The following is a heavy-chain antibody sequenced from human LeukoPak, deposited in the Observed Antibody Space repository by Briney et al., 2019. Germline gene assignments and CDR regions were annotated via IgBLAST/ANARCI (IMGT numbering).Heavy chain of an antibody. J-gene: IGHJ4*02. CDR1: GFTFSSYA. D-gene: IGHD6-13*01. CDR2: ISGSGGST. Sequence: PGGSLRLSCAASGFTFSSYAMSWVRQAPGKGLEWDSAISGSGGSTYYADSVKGRFTISRDNSKNTLYLQMNSLRAEDTAVYYCAKVAHSSSWYYYFDYWGQGTLVTVSS. V-gene: IGHV3-23*01. CDR3: AKVAHSSSWYYYFDY.